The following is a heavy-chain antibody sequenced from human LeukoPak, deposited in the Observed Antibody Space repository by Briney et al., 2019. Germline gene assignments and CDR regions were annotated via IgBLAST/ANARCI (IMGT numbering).Heavy chain of an antibody. CDR3: ARVGRDFWGSSWFDP. CDR1: GGSISSSNW. J-gene: IGHJ5*02. Sequence: SETLSLTCAVSGGSISSSNWWSWVRQPPGKGLEWIGEIYHSGSTNYNPSLKSRVTISVDKSTNQFSLKLNSVTAADTAVYYCARVGRDFWGSSWFDPWGQGTLVTVSS. CDR2: IYHSGST. V-gene: IGHV4-4*02. D-gene: IGHD3-16*01.